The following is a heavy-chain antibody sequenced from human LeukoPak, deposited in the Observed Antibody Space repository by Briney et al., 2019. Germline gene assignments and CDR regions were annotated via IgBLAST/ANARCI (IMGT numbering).Heavy chain of an antibody. V-gene: IGHV3-23*01. CDR1: GFTFSSYA. CDR2: ISGSGGST. J-gene: IGHJ3*02. D-gene: IGHD3-22*01. Sequence: GGSLRLSCAASGFTFSSYAMSWVRQAPGKGLEWVSAISGSGGSTYYADSVKGRFTISRDNSKNTLYLQMNSLRAEDTAVYYCAKDRLMFYYDSSGYGHDAFDIWGQGTMVTVSS. CDR3: AKDRLMFYYDSSGYGHDAFDI.